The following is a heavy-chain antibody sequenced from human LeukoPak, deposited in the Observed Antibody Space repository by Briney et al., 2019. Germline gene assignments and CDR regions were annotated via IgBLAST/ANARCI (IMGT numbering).Heavy chain of an antibody. J-gene: IGHJ5*02. Sequence: GASVKVSCKASGGTFSSYAISWVRQAPGQGLEWMGGIIPIFGTANYAQKFQGRVTITADESTSTAYMELSSLRSEDTAVYYCARVRDSSSSNWFDPWGQGTLVTVSS. CDR3: ARVRDSSSSNWFDP. CDR2: IIPIFGTA. D-gene: IGHD6-13*01. CDR1: GGTFSSYA. V-gene: IGHV1-69*13.